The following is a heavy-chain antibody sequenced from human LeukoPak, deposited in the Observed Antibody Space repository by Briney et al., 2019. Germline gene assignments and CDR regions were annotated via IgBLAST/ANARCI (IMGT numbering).Heavy chain of an antibody. CDR3: VRDSRNCGGDCYAFDI. D-gene: IGHD2-21*02. CDR1: GFTFSNAW. CDR2: IYSGGST. J-gene: IGHJ3*02. V-gene: IGHV3-53*01. Sequence: PGGSLRLSCAASGFTFSNAWMSWVRQAPGKGLEGVSVIYSGGSTKHADSVKGRFTISRDNSKNTLYLQMNSLRAEDTPVYYCVRDSRNCGGDCYAFDIWGQGTMVSVSS.